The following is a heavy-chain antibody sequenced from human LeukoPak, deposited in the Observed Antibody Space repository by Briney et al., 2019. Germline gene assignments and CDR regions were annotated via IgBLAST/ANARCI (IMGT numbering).Heavy chain of an antibody. J-gene: IGHJ6*02. D-gene: IGHD2-2*01. Sequence: SETLSLTCTVSGGSISSGDYYWSWIRQPPGKGLEWIGYIYYSGSTYYNPSLKSRVTISVDTSKNQFSLKLSSVTAADTAVYYCARDAGYCSSTSCWARYYYYGMDVWGQGTTVTVSS. CDR1: GGSISSGDYY. CDR2: IYYSGST. V-gene: IGHV4-30-4*01. CDR3: ARDAGYCSSTSCWARYYYYGMDV.